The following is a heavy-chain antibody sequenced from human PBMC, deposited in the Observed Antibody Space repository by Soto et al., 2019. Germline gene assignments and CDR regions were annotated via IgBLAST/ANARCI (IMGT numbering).Heavy chain of an antibody. Sequence: QVQLVESGGGVVQPGRSLRLSCAASGFTFSSYGMHWVRQAPGKGLEWVAVISYDGSNKYYADSVKGRFTISRDNSKNTLYLQMNSLRAEDTAVYYCMCGSGSLLHPYWGQGTLVTVSS. V-gene: IGHV3-30*03. CDR2: ISYDGSNK. CDR3: MCGSGSLLHPY. J-gene: IGHJ4*02. D-gene: IGHD3-10*01. CDR1: GFTFSSYG.